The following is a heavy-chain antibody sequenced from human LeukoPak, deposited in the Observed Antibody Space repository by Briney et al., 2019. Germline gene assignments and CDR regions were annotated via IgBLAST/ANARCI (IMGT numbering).Heavy chain of an antibody. D-gene: IGHD1-26*01. CDR3: ARPGADSGSYFYAFDI. J-gene: IGHJ3*02. CDR1: RYTFTSYY. V-gene: IGHV1-46*01. Sequence: ASVTVSCKASRYTFTSYYMHWVRQAPGQGLEWMGIINPSGGSTSYAQKFQGRVTMTRNTSISTAYMELSSLRSEDTAVYYCARPGADSGSYFYAFDIWGQGTMVTVSS. CDR2: INPSGGST.